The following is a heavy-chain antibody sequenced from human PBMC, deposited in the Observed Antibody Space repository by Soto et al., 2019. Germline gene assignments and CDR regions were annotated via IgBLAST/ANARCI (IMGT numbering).Heavy chain of an antibody. CDR2: FDPEDGET. CDR3: VEYSRVPFSTAVTYYGMDV. J-gene: IGHJ6*02. CDR1: GYTLTELS. D-gene: IGHD6-6*01. V-gene: IGHV1-24*01. Sequence: GASVKVSCKVSGYTLTELSMHWVRQAPGKGLEWMGGFDPEDGETIYAQKFQGRVTMTEDTSTDTAYMELSSLRSEDTAVYYCVEYSRVPFSTAVTYYGMDVWGQGTTVTVSS.